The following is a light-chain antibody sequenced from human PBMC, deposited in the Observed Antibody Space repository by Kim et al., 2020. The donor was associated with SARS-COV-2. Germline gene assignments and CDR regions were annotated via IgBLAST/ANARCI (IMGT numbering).Light chain of an antibody. CDR1: SSDVGGYNY. CDR2: DVS. Sequence: QSITIAGTEASSDVGGYNYVSLYQQHPGKAPKLMIYDVSKRPSGVSNRFSGSKSGNTASLTISGLQAEDEADYYCSSYTSSSTLVFGTGTKVTVL. V-gene: IGLV2-14*04. CDR3: SSYTSSSTLV. J-gene: IGLJ1*01.